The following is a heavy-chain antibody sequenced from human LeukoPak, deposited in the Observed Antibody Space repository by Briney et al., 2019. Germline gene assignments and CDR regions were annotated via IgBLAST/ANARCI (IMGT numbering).Heavy chain of an antibody. J-gene: IGHJ3*02. CDR3: ARDRLGYRSGGSCSTVFHM. CDR2: IYTSGST. D-gene: IGHD2-15*01. Sequence: PSETLSLTCTVSGGSISSYYWSWPRQPAGKGLEWIGRIYTSGSTNYNPSLKSRVTKSVDTSKNQFSLKLSSVTAADTAVYYCARDRLGYRSGGSCSTVFHMWGQRTMVTVSS. V-gene: IGHV4-4*07. CDR1: GGSISSYY.